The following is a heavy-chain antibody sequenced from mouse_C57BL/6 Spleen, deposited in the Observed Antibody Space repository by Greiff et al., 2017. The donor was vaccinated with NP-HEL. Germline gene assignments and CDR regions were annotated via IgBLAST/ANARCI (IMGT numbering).Heavy chain of an antibody. V-gene: IGHV2-5*01. Sequence: QVQLKESGPGLVQPSQSLSITCTVSGFSLTSYGVHWVRQSPGKGLEWLGVIWRGGSTDYNAAFMSRLSITKDNSKSQVFFKMNSLQADDTAIYYCAKNWAYGNYPYYAMDYWGQGTSVTVSS. J-gene: IGHJ4*01. CDR2: IWRGGST. CDR1: GFSLTSYG. CDR3: AKNWAYGNYPYYAMDY. D-gene: IGHD2-1*01.